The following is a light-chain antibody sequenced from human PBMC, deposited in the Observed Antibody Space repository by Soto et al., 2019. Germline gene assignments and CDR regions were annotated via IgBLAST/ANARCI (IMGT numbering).Light chain of an antibody. CDR2: DVS. J-gene: IGLJ2*01. V-gene: IGLV2-14*01. CDR1: SSDDGGYNY. CDR3: SSYTSGSTLGV. Sequence: QSALTQPASVSGSPGQSITISCTGTSSDDGGYNYVSWYQQHPGKAPKLMIYDVSNRPSGVSNRFSGSKSSNTASPTVSGLQAEDEADYYCSSYTSGSTLGVFGGGTKLTV.